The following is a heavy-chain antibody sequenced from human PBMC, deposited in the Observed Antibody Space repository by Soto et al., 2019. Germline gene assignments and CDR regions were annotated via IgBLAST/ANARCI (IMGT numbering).Heavy chain of an antibody. CDR1: GFTFSSYA. CDR2: ISYDGSNK. Sequence: QVQLVESGGGVVQPGRSLRLSCAASGFTFSSYAMHWVRQAPGKGLEWVAVISYDGSNKYYADSVKGRFTISRDNSKNTLYLQMYSLRAEDTAVYYCARDWGGYCSGGSCYQFDYWGQGTLVTVSS. D-gene: IGHD2-15*01. V-gene: IGHV3-30-3*01. J-gene: IGHJ4*02. CDR3: ARDWGGYCSGGSCYQFDY.